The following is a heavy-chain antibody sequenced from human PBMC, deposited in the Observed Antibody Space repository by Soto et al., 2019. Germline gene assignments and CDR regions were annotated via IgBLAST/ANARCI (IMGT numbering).Heavy chain of an antibody. CDR2: IYYSGST. D-gene: IGHD6-19*01. Sequence: QVQLQESGPGLVKPSETLSLTCTVSGGSISSYYWSWIRQPPGKGLEWIGYIYYSGSTNYNPSLKSRVTISVDTSKNQFSLKLSSVTAADTAVYYCARVAVAGTYFDYWGQGTLVTVSS. J-gene: IGHJ4*02. V-gene: IGHV4-59*01. CDR3: ARVAVAGTYFDY. CDR1: GGSISSYY.